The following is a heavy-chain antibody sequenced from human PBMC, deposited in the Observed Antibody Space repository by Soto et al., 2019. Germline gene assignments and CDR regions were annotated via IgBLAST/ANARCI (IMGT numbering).Heavy chain of an antibody. J-gene: IGHJ6*02. CDR3: ARGVDSYYYYGMDV. CDR2: IYHSGST. V-gene: IGHV4-4*02. D-gene: IGHD3-9*01. Sequence: SETLSLTSAVTGASISSSNSWSMVRQPPGKGLEWIGEIYHSGSTNYNPSLKSRVTISVDKSKNQFSLKLSSVTAADTAVYYCARGVDSYYYYGMDVWGQGTTVTVS. CDR1: GASISSSNS.